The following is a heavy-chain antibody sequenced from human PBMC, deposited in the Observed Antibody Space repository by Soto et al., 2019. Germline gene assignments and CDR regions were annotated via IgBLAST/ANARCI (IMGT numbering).Heavy chain of an antibody. CDR3: ARGLISSWSFDY. CDR2: INPNSGGT. D-gene: IGHD6-13*01. V-gene: IGHV1-2*02. J-gene: IGHJ4*02. Sequence: ASVTVSCKASGYTFTGYYMHWVRQAPGQGFEWMGWINPNSGGTNYAQKFQGRVTMTRDTSISTAYMELSRLRSDDTAVYYCARGLISSWSFDYWGQGTLVTVSS. CDR1: GYTFTGYY.